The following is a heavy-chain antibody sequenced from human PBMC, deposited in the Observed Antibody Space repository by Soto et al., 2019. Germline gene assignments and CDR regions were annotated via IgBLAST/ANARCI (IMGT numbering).Heavy chain of an antibody. Sequence: EVQLLESGGGLVQPGGSLRLSCAASGFTFSSYAMSWVRQAPGKGLVWVSAISGSGGSTYYADSVKGRFTISRDNSKNTLYLQMNSLRAEDTAVYYCAFSQYSSGWYVDYWGQGTLVTVSS. D-gene: IGHD6-19*01. CDR1: GFTFSSYA. CDR3: AFSQYSSGWYVDY. V-gene: IGHV3-23*01. J-gene: IGHJ4*02. CDR2: ISGSGGST.